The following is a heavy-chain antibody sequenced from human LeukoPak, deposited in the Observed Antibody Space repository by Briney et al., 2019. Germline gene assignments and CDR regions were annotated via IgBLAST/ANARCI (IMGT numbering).Heavy chain of an antibody. J-gene: IGHJ4*02. D-gene: IGHD6-13*01. Sequence: SETLSLTCTVSGRSISSYYWSWIRQPPGKGLEWIGYIYYSGSTNYNPSLKSRVTISVDTSKNQFSLKLSSVTAADTAVYYCARQQLSQLYYFDYWGQGTLVTVSS. CDR1: GRSISSYY. CDR3: ARQQLSQLYYFDY. CDR2: IYYSGST. V-gene: IGHV4-59*01.